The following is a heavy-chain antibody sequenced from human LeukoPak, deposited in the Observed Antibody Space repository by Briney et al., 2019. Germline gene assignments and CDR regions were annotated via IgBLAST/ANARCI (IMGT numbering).Heavy chain of an antibody. D-gene: IGHD3-10*01. V-gene: IGHV4-59*01. CDR1: GGSINSYY. CDR2: IYYTGIT. Sequence: PSETLSLTCSVSGGSINSYYWSCMRQPPGGGLEWIGYIYYTGITNYNSSLKSRVTVSVDASKNQFSLWLSSVTAADKAVDYCARLARLTLIRGVTGYYSFHVWGKGTKVTVSS. CDR3: ARLARLTLIRGVTGYYSFHV. J-gene: IGHJ6*04.